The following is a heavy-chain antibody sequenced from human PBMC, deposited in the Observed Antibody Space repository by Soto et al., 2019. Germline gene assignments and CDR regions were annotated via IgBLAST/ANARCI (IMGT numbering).Heavy chain of an antibody. CDR3: ARDPFYSSGWSGRFRGYFDL. D-gene: IGHD6-19*01. Sequence: QVQLVESGGGVVQPGRSLRLSCAASGFTFSSYAMHWVRQAPGKGLEWVAVISYDGSNKYYADSVKGRFTISRDNSKNTLYLQMNSLRAEDTAVYYCARDPFYSSGWSGRFRGYFDLWGRGTLVTVSS. CDR2: ISYDGSNK. CDR1: GFTFSSYA. J-gene: IGHJ2*01. V-gene: IGHV3-30-3*01.